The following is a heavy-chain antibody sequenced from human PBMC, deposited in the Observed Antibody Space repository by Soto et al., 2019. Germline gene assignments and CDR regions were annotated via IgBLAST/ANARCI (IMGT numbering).Heavy chain of an antibody. CDR1: GGTFSSYT. Sequence: SVKVSCKASGGTFSSYTISWVRQAPGQGLEWMGNIIPILGIANYAQKFQGRVTITRDTSASTAYMELSSLRSEDTAVYYCARSIVVVTALDYWGQGTLVTVSS. J-gene: IGHJ4*02. CDR2: IIPILGIA. V-gene: IGHV1-69*02. D-gene: IGHD2-21*02. CDR3: ARSIVVVTALDY.